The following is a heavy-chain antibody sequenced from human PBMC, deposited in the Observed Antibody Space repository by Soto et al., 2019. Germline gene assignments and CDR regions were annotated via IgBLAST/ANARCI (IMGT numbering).Heavy chain of an antibody. V-gene: IGHV6-1*01. CDR2: TYYRSKWYN. CDR3: AREHLLLAAAGTYFRMDV. CDR1: GDSVSSNSAA. Sequence: SQTLSLTCAISGDSVSSNSAAWNWIRQSPSRGLEWLGRTYYRSKWYNDYAVSVKSRITINPDTSKNQFSLQLNSVTPEDTAVYYCAREHLLLAAAGTYFRMDVWGQGTTVTVSS. D-gene: IGHD6-13*01. J-gene: IGHJ6*02.